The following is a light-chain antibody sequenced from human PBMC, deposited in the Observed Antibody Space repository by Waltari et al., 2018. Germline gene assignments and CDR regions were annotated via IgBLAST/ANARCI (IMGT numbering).Light chain of an antibody. Sequence: QPVLTQPPSVSGAPGQSGTISCTGTRTNTGAAYDVHWYRQVPGTAPKLLQYTNYNRPSGVPDRFSGSKSDTSAYLVIAGLQAEDEADYYCQSFDSSLSDVFGTGTKVTVL. J-gene: IGLJ1*01. V-gene: IGLV1-40*01. CDR3: QSFDSSLSDV. CDR1: RTNTGAAYD. CDR2: TNY.